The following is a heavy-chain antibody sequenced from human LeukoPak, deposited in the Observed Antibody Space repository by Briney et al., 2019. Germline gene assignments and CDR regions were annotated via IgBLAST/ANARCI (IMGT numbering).Heavy chain of an antibody. V-gene: IGHV3-23*01. CDR3: GKDGGQYSSGPEFDP. D-gene: IGHD6-19*01. CDR2: IRGGGERT. CDR1: GIVFSNTA. J-gene: IGHJ5*02. Sequence: GGSLRLSCAASGIVFSNTAMNWARQSPGRGLEWVSAIRGGGERTFYADSVKGRFTISRDNSKNMVYLQMNSLRADDPGIYYCGKDGGQYSSGPEFDPRGQGALVTVPS.